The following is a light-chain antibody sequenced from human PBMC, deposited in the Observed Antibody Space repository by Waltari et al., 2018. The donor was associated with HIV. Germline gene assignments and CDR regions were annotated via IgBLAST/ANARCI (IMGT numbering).Light chain of an antibody. J-gene: IGLJ2*01. CDR3: SSYTSSSTLV. CDR1: SSDVGGYNY. CDR2: DVS. Sequence: QSALTQPASVSGSPGQSITISCTGTSSDVGGYNYVSWYQQHPGKAPTLMIYDVSNRPSGVSNRFSGSKSGNTASLTISGLQAEDEADYDCSSYTSSSTLVFGGGTKLTVL. V-gene: IGLV2-14*03.